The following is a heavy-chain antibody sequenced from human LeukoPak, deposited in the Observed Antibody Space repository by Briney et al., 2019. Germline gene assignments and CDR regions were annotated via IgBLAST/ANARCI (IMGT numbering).Heavy chain of an antibody. J-gene: IGHJ5*02. V-gene: IGHV4-4*02. CDR2: IDHSGST. Sequence: SGTLSLTCAVSGGSISSSYWWSWVRPPPGKGLEWIGEIDHSGSTNYDPSLKSRVTISVDKSKNQFSLKLSSVTAADTAVYYCARVKLMVVVSWFDPWGQGTLVTVSS. CDR1: GGSISSSYW. D-gene: IGHD3-22*01. CDR3: ARVKLMVVVSWFDP.